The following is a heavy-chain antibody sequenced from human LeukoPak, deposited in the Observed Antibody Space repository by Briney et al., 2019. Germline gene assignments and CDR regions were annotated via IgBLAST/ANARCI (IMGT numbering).Heavy chain of an antibody. J-gene: IGHJ4*02. CDR3: ARDLDYGDYGNDDY. CDR2: INPRGGST. Sequence: GASVKVSCKASGGTFSSYAISWVRQAPGQGLEWMGIINPRGGSTSYAQKFQGRVTMTRDTSTSTVYMELSSLRSEDTAVYYCARDLDYGDYGNDDYWGQGTLVTVSS. CDR1: GGTFSSYA. D-gene: IGHD4-17*01. V-gene: IGHV1-46*01.